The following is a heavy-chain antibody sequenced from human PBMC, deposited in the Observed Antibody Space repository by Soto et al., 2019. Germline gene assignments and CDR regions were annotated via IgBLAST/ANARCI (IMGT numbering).Heavy chain of an antibody. CDR3: ARRYYYYYGMDV. J-gene: IGHJ6*02. Sequence: PGESLKISCEGFGNSFTSYWINWVRQMPGKGLEWMGRIDPSDSYTNYNPSFQGHVTISADKSISTAYLQWSSLKASDTAMYYCARRYYYYYGMDVWGQGTTVTVSS. CDR2: IDPSDSYT. V-gene: IGHV5-10-1*01. CDR1: GNSFTSYW.